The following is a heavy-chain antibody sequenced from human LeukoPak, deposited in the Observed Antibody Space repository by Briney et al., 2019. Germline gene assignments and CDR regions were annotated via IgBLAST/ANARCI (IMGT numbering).Heavy chain of an antibody. V-gene: IGHV1-2*02. CDR2: INPNSGGT. J-gene: IGHJ5*02. CDR3: AREKRVAGSRGGFDP. D-gene: IGHD6-19*01. Sequence: GASVKVSCKASGYTFTGYYMHWVRQASGQGLEWMGWINPNSGGTNFAQKFQGRVTMTRDTSISTAYMELSRLRSDDTAVYYCAREKRVAGSRGGFDPWGQGTLVTVSS. CDR1: GYTFTGYY.